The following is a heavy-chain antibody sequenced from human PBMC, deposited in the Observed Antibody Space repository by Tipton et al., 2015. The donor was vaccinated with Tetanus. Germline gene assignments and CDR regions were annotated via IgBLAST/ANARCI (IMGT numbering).Heavy chain of an antibody. CDR3: ARESALWFDP. CDR1: GDSVSSNSAA. CDR2: TSYSSNRYI. Sequence: LVKPTETLSLTCAISGDSVSSNSAAWNWFSQSPSRGLGGLGRTSYSSNRYIVYAVSVKSRITITPDTAKNQFSPQLNSVTPEDTAVYYCARESALWFDPWGQGTLVTVSS. J-gene: IGHJ5*02. V-gene: IGHV6-1*01.